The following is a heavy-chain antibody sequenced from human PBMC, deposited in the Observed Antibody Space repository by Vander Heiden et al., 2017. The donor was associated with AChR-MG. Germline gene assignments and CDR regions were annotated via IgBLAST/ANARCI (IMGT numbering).Heavy chain of an antibody. Sequence: QVQLQQWGAGLVKPSEPLSLACTVYGGSLSGYGWSWIRQPPGKGLEWIAEISHSGRTNYKSSLKSRVTISVDTSKNQLSLKLSSVTAADTAVYYCARVGSITSRMDVWGQGTTVTVSS. V-gene: IGHV4-34*01. CDR2: ISHSGRT. CDR3: ARVGSITSRMDV. J-gene: IGHJ6*02. D-gene: IGHD1-20*01. CDR1: GGSLSGYG.